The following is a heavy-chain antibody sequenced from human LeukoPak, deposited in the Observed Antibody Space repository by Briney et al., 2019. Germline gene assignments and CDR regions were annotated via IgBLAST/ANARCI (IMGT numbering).Heavy chain of an antibody. CDR1: GFTFSSYS. V-gene: IGHV3-21*01. J-gene: IGHJ4*02. CDR3: ARGAVVVVAATRNDY. CDR2: ISSSSSYI. Sequence: GGSLRLSCAASGFTFSSYSMNWVRQAPGKGLEWVSSISSSSSYIYYADSVKGRFTISRDNAKNSLYLQMNSLRAEDTAVYYCARGAVVVVAATRNDYWGQGTLVTVSS. D-gene: IGHD2-15*01.